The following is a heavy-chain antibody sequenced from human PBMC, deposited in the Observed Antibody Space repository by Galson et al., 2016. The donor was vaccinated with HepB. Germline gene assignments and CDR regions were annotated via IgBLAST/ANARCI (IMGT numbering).Heavy chain of an antibody. CDR3: ARDGVRWSPVEYFHH. J-gene: IGHJ1*01. CDR2: ISGSGSST. Sequence: SLRLSCAASGFTFSNFGMSWVRQAPGKGLEWVSLISGSGSSTSYADSVEGRFTISRDNSKTTLYLQMSSLSPDDTAVYYCARDGVRWSPVEYFHHWGQGTLVSVSS. V-gene: IGHV3-23*01. CDR1: GFTFSNFG. D-gene: IGHD3-3*01.